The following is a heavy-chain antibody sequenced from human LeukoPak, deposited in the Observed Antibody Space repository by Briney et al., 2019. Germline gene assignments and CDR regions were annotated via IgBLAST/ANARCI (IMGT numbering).Heavy chain of an antibody. CDR3: ARQREFGELLPYDY. V-gene: IGHV3-66*04. J-gene: IGHJ4*02. Sequence: GGSLRLACAASGFTVSSNYMSWVRHAPGKGLEWVSVIYSGGSTYYADSVKGRFTISRDNSKNTLYLQMNSLRAEDTAVYYCARQREFGELLPYDYWGQGTLVTVSS. CDR2: IYSGGST. D-gene: IGHD3-10*01. CDR1: GFTVSSNY.